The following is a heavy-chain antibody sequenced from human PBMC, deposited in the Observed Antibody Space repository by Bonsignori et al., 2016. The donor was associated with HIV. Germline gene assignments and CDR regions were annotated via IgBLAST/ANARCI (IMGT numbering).Heavy chain of an antibody. J-gene: IGHJ3*02. CDR2: VDPEDGET. V-gene: IGHV1-69-2*01. CDR3: ATGPHCGGDCYAFDI. D-gene: IGHD2-21*01. Sequence: WVRQAPGQGLEWMGLVDPEDGETIYAEKFQGRVTITADTSTDTAYMELSSLRSEDTAVYYCATGPHCGGDCYAFDIWGQGTMVTVSS.